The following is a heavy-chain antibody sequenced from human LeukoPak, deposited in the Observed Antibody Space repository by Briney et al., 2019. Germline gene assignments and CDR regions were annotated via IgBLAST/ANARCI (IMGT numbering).Heavy chain of an antibody. J-gene: IGHJ3*02. D-gene: IGHD3-10*01. CDR3: ARDPGYYGSGTRGAFDI. V-gene: IGHV4-61*02. CDR1: GGSFSSGSYY. CDR2: IYTSGST. Sequence: PSETLSLTCAVYGGSFSSGSYYWSWIRQPAGKGLEWIGRIYTSGSTNYNPSLKSRVTISVDTSKNQFSLKLSSVTAADTAVYYCARDPGYYGSGTRGAFDIWGQGTMVTVSS.